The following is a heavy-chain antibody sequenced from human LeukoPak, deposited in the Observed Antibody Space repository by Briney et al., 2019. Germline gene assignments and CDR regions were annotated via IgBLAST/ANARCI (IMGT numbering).Heavy chain of an antibody. V-gene: IGHV3-74*01. D-gene: IGHD1-26*01. J-gene: IGHJ4*02. CDR2: INSDGSST. CDR3: ARGSGRYFDY. Sequence: PGGSLRLSCAASGSTFSSYWMHWVRQAPGEGLVWVSRINSDGSSTDYADSVKGRFTISRDNAKNTLYLQMNSLRAEDTAVYYCARGSGRYFDYWGQGSLVTVSS. CDR1: GSTFSSYW.